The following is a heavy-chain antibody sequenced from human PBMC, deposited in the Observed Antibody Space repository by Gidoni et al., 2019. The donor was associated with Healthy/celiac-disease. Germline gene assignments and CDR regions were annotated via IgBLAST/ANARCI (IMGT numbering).Heavy chain of an antibody. J-gene: IGHJ4*02. CDR1: GFTFDDYA. D-gene: IGHD6-13*01. CDR2: ISWNSGSI. V-gene: IGHV3-9*01. Sequence: EVQLVESGGGLVQPGRSLRLSCAASGFTFDDYAMHWVRQAPGKGLEWVSGISWNSGSIGYADSVKGRFTISRDNAKNSLYLQMNSLRAEDTALYYCAKDRKAAALTYYFDYWGQGTLVTVSS. CDR3: AKDRKAAALTYYFDY.